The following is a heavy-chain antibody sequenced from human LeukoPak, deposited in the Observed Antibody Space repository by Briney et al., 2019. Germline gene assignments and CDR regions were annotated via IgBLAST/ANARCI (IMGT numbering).Heavy chain of an antibody. J-gene: IGHJ3*02. CDR3: ARSYDSSGFFDAFDI. CDR1: GGTFSSYA. V-gene: IGHV1-69*05. CDR2: IIPVFGTA. Sequence: SVKVSCKASGGTFSSYAISWVRQAPGQGLEWMGGIIPVFGTANYAQKFQGRVTITTDESTSTAYMELSSLRSEDTAVYYCARSYDSSGFFDAFDIWGQGTMVTVSS. D-gene: IGHD3-22*01.